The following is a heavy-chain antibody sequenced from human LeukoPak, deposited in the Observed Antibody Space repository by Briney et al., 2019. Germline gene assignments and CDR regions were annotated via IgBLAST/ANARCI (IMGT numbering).Heavy chain of an antibody. CDR3: ATSPMILEGHY. D-gene: IGHD3-22*01. CDR1: GFTFSNYD. V-gene: IGHV3-13*01. J-gene: IGHJ4*02. Sequence: GGSLRLSCAASGFTFSNYDMHWVRQATGKGLEWVSGIGTAGDIYYPGSVKGRFTISRENAKNSLYPQMNSLRAGDTAVYYCATSPMILEGHYWGQGTLVTVSS. CDR2: IGTAGDI.